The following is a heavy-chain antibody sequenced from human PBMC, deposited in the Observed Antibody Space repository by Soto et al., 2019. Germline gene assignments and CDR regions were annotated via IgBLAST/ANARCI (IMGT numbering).Heavy chain of an antibody. D-gene: IGHD3-10*01. CDR2: ITGSGGST. J-gene: IGHJ4*02. Sequence: PGGSLRLSCVASGFTFRSFAMSWVRQAPGKGLEWVSGITGSGGSTYSADSVKGRFTISRDNSKNTLYLEMNSLRAEDTAVYHCARARDYYGAGYDYWGQGILVTVSS. CDR3: ARARDYYGAGYDY. V-gene: IGHV3-23*01. CDR1: GFTFRSFA.